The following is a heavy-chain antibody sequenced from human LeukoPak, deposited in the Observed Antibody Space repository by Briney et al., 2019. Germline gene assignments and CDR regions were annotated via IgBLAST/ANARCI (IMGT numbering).Heavy chain of an antibody. J-gene: IGHJ6*02. CDR3: ARRGDV. Sequence: PSQTLSLTCTASGGSISSGSYYWNWIRQPAGKGLEWIGRIYSNGSTNYNPSLKSRVTISADTSKNQFSLRLRFVTAADTAVYYCARRGDVWGQGTTVTVSS. CDR1: GGSISSGSYY. CDR2: IYSNGST. V-gene: IGHV4-61*02.